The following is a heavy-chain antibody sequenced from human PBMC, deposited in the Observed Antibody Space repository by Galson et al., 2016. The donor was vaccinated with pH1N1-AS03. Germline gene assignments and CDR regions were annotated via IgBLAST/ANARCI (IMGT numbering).Heavy chain of an antibody. CDR2: IHPIFGTP. Sequence: SVKVSCKASGGTFSNYAISWMRQAPGQGLEWMGGIHPIFGTPSYAQKFRGRLTITADHSTSAAYMELTSLTSEDTAIYYCARDRHYDTSVRVYYESEHWGQGTLVIVSS. V-gene: IGHV1-69*13. J-gene: IGHJ4*02. CDR1: GGTFSNYA. CDR3: ARDRHYDTSVRVYYESEH. D-gene: IGHD3-22*01.